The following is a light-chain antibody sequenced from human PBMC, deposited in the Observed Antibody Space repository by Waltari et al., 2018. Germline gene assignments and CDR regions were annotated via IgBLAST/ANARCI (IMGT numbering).Light chain of an antibody. CDR3: SSYAGSDIWV. CDR1: SSAVGGYNY. J-gene: IGLJ3*02. Sequence: QSALTQPHSASGSPGQSVALSCTGTSSAVGGYNYVSWYQQHPGKAPKLMIYEVNKRPSGVPDRFSGSKSGNTASLTVSGLQAEDEADYYCSSYAGSDIWVFGGGTRLTVL. V-gene: IGLV2-8*01. CDR2: EVN.